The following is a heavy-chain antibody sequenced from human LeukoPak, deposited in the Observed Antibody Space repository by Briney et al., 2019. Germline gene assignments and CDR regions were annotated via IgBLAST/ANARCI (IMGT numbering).Heavy chain of an antibody. D-gene: IGHD4-23*01. J-gene: IGHJ5*02. Sequence: ASVKVSCKVSGYTLTELSMHWVRQAPGKPLEWMGGFDAEVGETIYAQKFQGRVTMTEDTSTDTAYMELSSLRSEDTAVYYCATDSTGYGGNNWFDPWGQGTLVTVSS. CDR1: GYTLTELS. V-gene: IGHV1-24*01. CDR2: FDAEVGET. CDR3: ATDSTGYGGNNWFDP.